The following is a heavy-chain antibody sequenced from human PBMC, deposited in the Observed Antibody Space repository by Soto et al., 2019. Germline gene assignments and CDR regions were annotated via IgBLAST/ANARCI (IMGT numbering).Heavy chain of an antibody. J-gene: IGHJ4*02. V-gene: IGHV3-64*01. CDR3: ARAVAVIDY. CDR1: GFTFSSYA. D-gene: IGHD6-19*01. Sequence: PGGSLRLSCAASGFTFSSYAMHWVRQAPGKGLEYVSAISSNGGSTYYANSVKGRFTISRDNSKNTLYLQMGSLRAEDMAVYYCARAVAVIDYWGQGTLVTVSS. CDR2: ISSNGGST.